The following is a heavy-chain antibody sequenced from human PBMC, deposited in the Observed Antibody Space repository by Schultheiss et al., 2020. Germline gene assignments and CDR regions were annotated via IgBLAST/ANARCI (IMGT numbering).Heavy chain of an antibody. CDR1: GYTFTNYG. V-gene: IGHV1-69*13. CDR2: IIPIFGTA. J-gene: IGHJ4*02. D-gene: IGHD3-22*01. CDR3: AMGYDSSGYYPH. Sequence: SVKVSCKTSGYTFTNYGFTWVRQAPGQGLEWMGGIIPIFGTANYAQKFQGRVTITADESTSTAYMELSSLRSEDTAVYYCAMGYDSSGYYPHWGQGTLVTVSS.